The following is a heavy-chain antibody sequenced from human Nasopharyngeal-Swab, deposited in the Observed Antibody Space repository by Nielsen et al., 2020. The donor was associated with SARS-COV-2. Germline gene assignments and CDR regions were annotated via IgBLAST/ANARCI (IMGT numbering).Heavy chain of an antibody. Sequence: HQAPGKGLEWIGEINHSGSTNYNPSLKSRVTISVDTSKNQFSLKLSSVTAADTAVYYCARSCRVVTAIRFAFDIWGQGTMVTVSS. V-gene: IGHV4-34*01. D-gene: IGHD2-21*02. CDR2: INHSGST. CDR3: ARSCRVVTAIRFAFDI. J-gene: IGHJ3*02.